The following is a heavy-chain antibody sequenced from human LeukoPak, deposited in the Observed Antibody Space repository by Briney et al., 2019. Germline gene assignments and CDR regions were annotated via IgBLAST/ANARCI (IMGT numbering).Heavy chain of an antibody. D-gene: IGHD3-10*01. V-gene: IGHV3-74*01. J-gene: IGHJ4*02. CDR2: INSDGTST. CDR3: TRAGSGSSYDS. Sequence: PGGSLRLSCAASGFALRTYWMQWVRQAPGKGLVWVSLINSDGTSTIYADSVKGRFTISRDTAKNTLYLEMNRLRADDTAVYYCTRAGSGSSYDSWGQGTLVTVSS. CDR1: GFALRTYW.